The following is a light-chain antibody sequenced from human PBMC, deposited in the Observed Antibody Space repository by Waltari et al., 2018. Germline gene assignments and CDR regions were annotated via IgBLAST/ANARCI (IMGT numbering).Light chain of an antibody. J-gene: IGKJ1*01. CDR1: QSVLYSSNNKSY. Sequence: DIVMTQSPDSLAVSLGERATINCQSSQSVLYSSNNKSYLAWYQHRPGQPPKLLIYWASTRESGVPDRFSGSGSGTDFTLTISSLQAEDVAVYYCQQYYSTPRTFGQGTKVEIK. V-gene: IGKV4-1*01. CDR2: WAS. CDR3: QQYYSTPRT.